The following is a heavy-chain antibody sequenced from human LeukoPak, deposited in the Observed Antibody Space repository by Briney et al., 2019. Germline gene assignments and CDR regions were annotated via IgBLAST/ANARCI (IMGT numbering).Heavy chain of an antibody. CDR2: ISTASSYI. CDR1: GFTFSNYS. D-gene: IGHD1-26*01. J-gene: IGHJ4*02. Sequence: KTGGSLRLSCAASGFTFSNYSMNWVRQAPGKGLEWVSSISTASSYIYYADSVKGRFTISRDYAKNSLYLQMNSLRVEDTAVYYCARGTSGTYEPDYWGQGTLVTVSS. V-gene: IGHV3-21*01. CDR3: ARGTSGTYEPDY.